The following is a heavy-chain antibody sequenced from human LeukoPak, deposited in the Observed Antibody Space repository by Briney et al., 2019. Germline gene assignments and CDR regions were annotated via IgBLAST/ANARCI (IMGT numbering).Heavy chain of an antibody. CDR1: GFTFSSYA. J-gene: IGHJ4*02. V-gene: IGHV3-23*01. D-gene: IGHD2-2*02. CDR2: ISGSGGST. CDR3: AKDMFGLGYCSSTSCYTFDY. Sequence: GGSLRLSCAASGFTFSSYAMSWVRQAPGKGLDWVSAISGSGGSTYYADSVKGRFTISRDNSKNTLYLQMNSLRAEDTAVYYCAKDMFGLGYCSSTSCYTFDYWGQGTLVTVSS.